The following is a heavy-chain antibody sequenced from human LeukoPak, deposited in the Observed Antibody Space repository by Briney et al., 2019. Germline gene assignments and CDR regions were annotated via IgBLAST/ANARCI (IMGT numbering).Heavy chain of an antibody. J-gene: IGHJ4*02. CDR3: ASHSGYCSGGSCYSGGSVDY. Sequence: SETLSLTCTVSGDSISSSSYYWGWIRQPPGKGLEWIGYIYYSGSTNYNPSLKSRVIISLDTSKNQFSLKLSSVTAADTAVYYCASHSGYCSGGSCYSGGSVDYWGQGTLVTVSS. CDR2: IYYSGST. V-gene: IGHV4-61*05. D-gene: IGHD2-15*01. CDR1: GDSISSSSYY.